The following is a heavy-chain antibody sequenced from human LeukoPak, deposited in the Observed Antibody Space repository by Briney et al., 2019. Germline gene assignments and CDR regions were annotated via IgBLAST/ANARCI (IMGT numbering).Heavy chain of an antibody. J-gene: IGHJ4*02. CDR1: GFTFSNFD. CDR2: IDSSGTVR. V-gene: IGHV3-48*03. CDR3: ARETRGGTYRYNFLDY. D-gene: IGHD3-16*02. Sequence: GGSLRLSCAASGFTFSNFDMAWVRQAPGKGLEWLSYIDSSGTVRYYADSVNRRFTISRDNAKNSLHLQMGSLRAEDTAVYYCARETRGGTYRYNFLDYWGLGTLVTVSS.